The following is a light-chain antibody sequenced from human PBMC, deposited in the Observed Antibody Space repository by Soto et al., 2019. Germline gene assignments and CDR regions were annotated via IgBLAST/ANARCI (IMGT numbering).Light chain of an antibody. CDR1: QGVSSH. Sequence: IQLTQSPSSLSASVGDRVTITCRASQGVSSHLAWYQQKPGTAPKLLIYAASTLQSGVPSRFSGSGSGTEFTLTLSSLQPEDFAVYYCHQYNHWPGYTFGQGTKLEIK. J-gene: IGKJ2*01. V-gene: IGKV1-9*01. CDR3: HQYNHWPGYT. CDR2: AAS.